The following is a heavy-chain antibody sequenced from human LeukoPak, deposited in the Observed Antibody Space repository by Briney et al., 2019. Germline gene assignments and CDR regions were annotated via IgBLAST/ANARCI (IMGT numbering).Heavy chain of an antibody. CDR1: GGSISSYY. CDR3: AAGGSYYAYDY. Sequence: SETLSLTCTVSGGSISSYYWSWIRQPPGKGLEWIGYIYYSGSTNYNPSLKSRVTISVDTSKNQCSLKLSSVTAADTAVYYCAAGGSYYAYDYWGQGTLVTVSS. V-gene: IGHV4-59*01. CDR2: IYYSGST. J-gene: IGHJ4*02. D-gene: IGHD1-26*01.